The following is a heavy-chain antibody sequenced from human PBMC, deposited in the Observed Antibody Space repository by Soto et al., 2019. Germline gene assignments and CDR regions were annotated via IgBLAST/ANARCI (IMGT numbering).Heavy chain of an antibody. CDR3: AKDDSSDWNYFDY. Sequence: GGSLRLSCAASGFTFSSYAMHWVRQAPGKGLEWVAVISYDGSNKYHADSVKGRFTISRDNSKNTLYLQMNSLRAEDTAVYYCAKDDSSDWNYFDYWGQGTLVTVSS. CDR2: ISYDGSNK. D-gene: IGHD6-19*01. J-gene: IGHJ4*02. V-gene: IGHV3-30*18. CDR1: GFTFSSYA.